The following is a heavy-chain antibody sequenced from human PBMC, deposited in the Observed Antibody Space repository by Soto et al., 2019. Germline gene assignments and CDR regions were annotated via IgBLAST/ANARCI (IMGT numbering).Heavy chain of an antibody. CDR2: IITLFAII. D-gene: IGHD3-22*01. J-gene: IGHJ6*02. V-gene: IGHV1-69*17. CDR3: ASGAVVTPDHKREALYDYGMDV. CDR1: GGTFSIYA. Sequence: QVQLVQSGAEVKKPGSSVHVSCKASGGTFSIYALSWVRHAPGQGLECMGGIITLFAIINSAQKCQVRLTIAEDKYTSTADMELSSMRSEDTAVYYCASGAVVTPDHKREALYDYGMDVWGQGTTVAVS.